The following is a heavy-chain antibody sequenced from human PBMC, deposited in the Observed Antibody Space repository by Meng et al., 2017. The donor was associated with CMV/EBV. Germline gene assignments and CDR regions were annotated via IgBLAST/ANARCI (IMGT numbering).Heavy chain of an antibody. CDR2: INPNSGGT. V-gene: IGHV1-2*02. D-gene: IGHD3-22*01. CDR1: TLAGCY. J-gene: IGHJ4*02. Sequence: TLAGCYMKWVRQARGQGLEWMGWINPNSGGTNYAQKFQGRVAITRDTSISTAYMELSRLRSDDTAVYYCARSSSAHYYGSSGYDFDYWGQGTLVTVSS. CDR3: ARSSSAHYYGSSGYDFDY.